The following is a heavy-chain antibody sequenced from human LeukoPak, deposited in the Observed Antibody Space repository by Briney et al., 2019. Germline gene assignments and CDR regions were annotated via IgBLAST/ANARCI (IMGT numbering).Heavy chain of an antibody. CDR3: ARDSYYDTGGYINDTFDM. V-gene: IGHV4-59*01. Sequence: SETLSLTCTVSGVSISSYYWSWIRQPPGKGLEWIGHISDSGDTNYNPSLKSRVTISVDTSKKQFSLKLSSVTTADSAVYYCARDSYYDTGGYINDTFDMWGQGTLVTVSS. CDR1: GVSISSYY. CDR2: ISDSGDT. J-gene: IGHJ3*02. D-gene: IGHD3-22*01.